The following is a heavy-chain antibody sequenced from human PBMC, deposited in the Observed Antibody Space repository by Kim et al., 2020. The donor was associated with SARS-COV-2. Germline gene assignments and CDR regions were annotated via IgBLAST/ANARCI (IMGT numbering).Heavy chain of an antibody. CDR2: IYWDDDK. D-gene: IGHD3-3*01. CDR1: GFSLSTSGVG. J-gene: IGHJ4*02. V-gene: IGHV2-5*02. Sequence: SGPTLVQPTQTLTLTCTFSGFSLSTSGVGVGWIRQPPGKALEWLALIYWDDDKRYSPSLKSRLSITKDTSKNQVVLIMTNMDPVDTATYYCAHRPGDFWSGYYGDWGQGTLVTVSS. CDR3: AHRPGDFWSGYYGD.